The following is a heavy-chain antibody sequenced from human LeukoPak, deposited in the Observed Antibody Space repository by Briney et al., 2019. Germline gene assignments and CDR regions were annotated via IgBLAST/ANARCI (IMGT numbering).Heavy chain of an antibody. CDR3: ASGTYYYFDF. CDR2: IYYSGST. CDR1: DGSISSYY. V-gene: IGHV4-59*08. Sequence: SETLSLTCTVSDGSISSYYWSWIRQPPGKGLEWIVYIYYSGSTNYNPSRKNRVTISVDTSKNQFSLKLRSVTAADTAVYYCASGTYYYFDFWGQGTLVTVSS. D-gene: IGHD1-26*01. J-gene: IGHJ4*02.